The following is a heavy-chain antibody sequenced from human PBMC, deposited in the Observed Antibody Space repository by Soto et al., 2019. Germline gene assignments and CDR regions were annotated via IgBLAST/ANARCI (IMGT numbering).Heavy chain of an antibody. CDR3: ARLTAVAGIGWFDP. CDR1: GGSFSGYY. D-gene: IGHD6-19*01. J-gene: IGHJ5*02. CDR2: INHSGST. Sequence: SETLSLTCAVYGGSFSGYYWSWIRQPPGKGLEWIGEINHSGSTNYNPSLKSRVTISVDTSKNQFSLKLSSVTAADTAVYYCARLTAVAGIGWFDPWGQGTLVTVS. V-gene: IGHV4-34*01.